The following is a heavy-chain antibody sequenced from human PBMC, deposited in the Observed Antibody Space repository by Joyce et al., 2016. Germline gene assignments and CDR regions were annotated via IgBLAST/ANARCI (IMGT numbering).Heavy chain of an antibody. CDR3: ARGGLVYDYSMDV. D-gene: IGHD2-21*01. Sequence: EVQLVEAGGGLVKPGGSLKISCEASGFMFSTSSMSWFRQALGKGCVLVSAISGAPRFIFHADSVRGRFTVSRDNAENSLYLQMKSLRVEDTAVYFCARGGLVYDYSMDVWGQGTTVIVSS. V-gene: IGHV3-21*02. CDR2: ISGAPRFI. J-gene: IGHJ6*02. CDR1: GFMFSTSS.